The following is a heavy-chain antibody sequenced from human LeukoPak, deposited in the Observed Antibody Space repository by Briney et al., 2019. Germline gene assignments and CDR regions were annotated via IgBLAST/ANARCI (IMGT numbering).Heavy chain of an antibody. D-gene: IGHD3-3*01. CDR2: INHSGGD. Sequence: RTSESLSLTCAAYGVSFIGDYWSWIRQPPGKELEWIGEINHSGGDNYNPSLQSRVTISADTSKSQFSLKLGSVTAADTAVYCCARVPLRLLEPFDYWGQGTLVTVSS. CDR3: ARVPLRLLEPFDY. CDR1: GVSFIGDY. J-gene: IGHJ4*02. V-gene: IGHV4-34*01.